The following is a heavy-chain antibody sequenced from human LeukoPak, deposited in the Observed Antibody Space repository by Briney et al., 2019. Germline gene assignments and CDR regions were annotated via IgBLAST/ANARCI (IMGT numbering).Heavy chain of an antibody. CDR1: GYTLTDFY. Sequence: GASVKVSCKASGYTLTDFYLHWVRQAPGRGLEWMGGIIPILGIANYAQKFQGRVTITADKSTSTAYMELSSLRSEDTAVYYCARVVAVAGQYDYWGQGTLVTVSS. J-gene: IGHJ4*02. D-gene: IGHD6-19*01. CDR3: ARVVAVAGQYDY. V-gene: IGHV1-69*10. CDR2: IIPILGIA.